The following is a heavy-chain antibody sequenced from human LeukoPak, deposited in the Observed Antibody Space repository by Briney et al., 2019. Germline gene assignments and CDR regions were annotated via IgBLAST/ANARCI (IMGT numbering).Heavy chain of an antibody. CDR2: IIPIFGTA. V-gene: IGHV1-69*05. Sequence: SVKVSCKASGGTFSSYAISWVRQAPGQGLEWMGGIIPIFGTAIYAQKFQGRVTITTDESTSTAYMELSSLRSEDTAVYYCARSMGSLDYFDYWGQGTLVTVSS. J-gene: IGHJ4*02. CDR1: GGTFSSYA. D-gene: IGHD1-26*01. CDR3: ARSMGSLDYFDY.